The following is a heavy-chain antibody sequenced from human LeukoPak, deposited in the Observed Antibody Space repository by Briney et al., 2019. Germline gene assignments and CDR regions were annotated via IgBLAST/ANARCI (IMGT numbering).Heavy chain of an antibody. CDR3: ARDFRGYEPIVYYYYYYMDV. D-gene: IGHD3-10*01. J-gene: IGHJ6*03. V-gene: IGHV3-7*01. CDR1: GFTFSSYW. Sequence: PGGSLRLSCAASGFTFSSYWMSWVRQAPGKGLEWVANIKQDGSEEYYVDSVKGRFTISRDNAKNSLYLQMNSLRAEDTAVYYCARDFRGYEPIVYYYYYYMDVWGKGTTVTVSS. CDR2: IKQDGSEE.